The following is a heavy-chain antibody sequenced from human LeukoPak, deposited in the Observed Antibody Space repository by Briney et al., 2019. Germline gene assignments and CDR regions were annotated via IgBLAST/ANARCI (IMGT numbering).Heavy chain of an antibody. D-gene: IGHD6-13*01. Sequence: GGSLRLSCAASGFTFSSYGMHWVRQAPGKGLEWVSFIRYDGSNEYYADSVRGRFTISRDDSKNTLYLQMDSLRAEDTAVYYCARLPSWRTYYDYWGQGPLVTVSS. CDR2: IRYDGSNE. CDR3: ARLPSWRTYYDY. J-gene: IGHJ4*02. V-gene: IGHV3-30*02. CDR1: GFTFSSYG.